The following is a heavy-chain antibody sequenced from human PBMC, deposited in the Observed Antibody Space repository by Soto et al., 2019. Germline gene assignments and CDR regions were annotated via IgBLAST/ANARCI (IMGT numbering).Heavy chain of an antibody. V-gene: IGHV1-3*01. CDR2: INAGNGNT. J-gene: IGHJ6*02. CDR3: ARDPVPAAIRGTYYYYGMDV. D-gene: IGHD2-2*02. Sequence: ASVKVSCKASGYTFTGYAMHWVRQAPGQRLEWMGWINAGNGNTKYSQKFQGRVTITRDTSASTAYMELSSLRSEDTAVYYCARDPVPAAIRGTYYYYGMDVWGQGTTVTVSS. CDR1: GYTFTGYA.